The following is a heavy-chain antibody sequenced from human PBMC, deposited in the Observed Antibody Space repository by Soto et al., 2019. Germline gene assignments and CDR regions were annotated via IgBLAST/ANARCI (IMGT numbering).Heavy chain of an antibody. V-gene: IGHV1-69*13. CDR1: GGTFSSYA. Sequence: ASVKVSCKASGGTFSSYAISWVRQAPGQGLEWMGGIIPIFGTANYAQKFQGRVTITADESTSTAYMELSSLRSEDTAVYYCAREVRKRYYGSSGYSPYNWFDPWGQGTLVNVSS. D-gene: IGHD3-22*01. CDR2: IIPIFGTA. J-gene: IGHJ5*02. CDR3: AREVRKRYYGSSGYSPYNWFDP.